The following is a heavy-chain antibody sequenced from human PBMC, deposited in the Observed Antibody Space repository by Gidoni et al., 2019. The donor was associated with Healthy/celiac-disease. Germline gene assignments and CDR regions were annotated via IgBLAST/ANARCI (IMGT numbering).Heavy chain of an antibody. V-gene: IGHV3-48*02. CDR1: GFTFNSYS. J-gene: IGHJ4*02. Sequence: EVQLVESGGGLVQPGGSLRLSCAASGFTFNSYSMNWVRQAPGKGLELVSYISSSSSTIYYADSVKGRFNISRDNAKKSLYLQMNSLRDEDTAVYYCARDWFGEKDYWGQGTLVTVSS. D-gene: IGHD3-10*01. CDR3: ARDWFGEKDY. CDR2: ISSSSSTI.